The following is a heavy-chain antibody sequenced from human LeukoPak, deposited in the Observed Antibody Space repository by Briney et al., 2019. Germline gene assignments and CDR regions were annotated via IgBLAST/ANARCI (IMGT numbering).Heavy chain of an antibody. CDR2: ISSSGSTM. V-gene: IGHV3-48*03. CDR1: GFTFSSYE. J-gene: IGHJ4*02. CDR3: ARAFLTPNF. Sequence: PGGSLRLSCAASGFTFSSYEMHWVRQAPGKGLEWVSYISSSGSTMYYADSVKGRFTISRDNAKDSLYLQMNSLRAEDTAVYYCARAFLTPNFWGQGILVTVSS. D-gene: IGHD2-15*01.